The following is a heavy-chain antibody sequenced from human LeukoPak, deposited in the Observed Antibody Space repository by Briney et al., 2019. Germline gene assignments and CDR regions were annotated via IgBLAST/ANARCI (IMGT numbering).Heavy chain of an antibody. CDR3: ATRPAGSTWYGVFDY. Sequence: SETLSLTCSVSGGSINSHYWSWIRQPPGKGLEWIGYVFNGGNTNYNPSLKSRVTTSVDTSRDQFSLRLSSVTAADTAIYYCATRPAGSTWYGVFDYWSQGTLVTVSS. V-gene: IGHV4-59*11. CDR2: VFNGGNT. J-gene: IGHJ4*02. D-gene: IGHD6-13*01. CDR1: GGSINSHY.